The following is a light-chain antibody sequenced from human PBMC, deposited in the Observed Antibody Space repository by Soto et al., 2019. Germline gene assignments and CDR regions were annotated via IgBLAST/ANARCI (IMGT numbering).Light chain of an antibody. CDR3: QQSYSTPHT. Sequence: DIQMTQSPCSLSASVGDRVTITCRASQSISSYLNWYQQKPGKAPKLLIYSAFSLQSGVPSRFSGGGSGTDFTLTISSLQPEDFATYYCQQSYSTPHTFGQGNKLEIK. V-gene: IGKV1-39*01. CDR1: QSISSY. CDR2: SAF. J-gene: IGKJ2*01.